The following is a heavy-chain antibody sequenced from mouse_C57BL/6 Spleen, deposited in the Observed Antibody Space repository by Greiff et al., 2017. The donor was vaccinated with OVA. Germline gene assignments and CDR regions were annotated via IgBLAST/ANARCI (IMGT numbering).Heavy chain of an antibody. Sequence: EVQLQQSGPELVKPGASVKISCKASGYTFTDYYMNWVKQSHGKSLEWLGDINPNTGGTSYNQKFKGKATLTVDKSSSTAYMEHRSLTSADSAVYYCARRGSNYEYWYFDDWGTGTTVTVSS. CDR1: GYTFTDYY. J-gene: IGHJ1*03. CDR2: INPNTGGT. D-gene: IGHD2-5*01. CDR3: ARRGSNYEYWYFDD. V-gene: IGHV1-26*01.